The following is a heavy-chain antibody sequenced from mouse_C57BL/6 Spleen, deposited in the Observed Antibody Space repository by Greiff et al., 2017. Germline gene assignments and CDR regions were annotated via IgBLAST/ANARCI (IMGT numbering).Heavy chain of an antibody. CDR1: GYTFTSYW. D-gene: IGHD1-1*01. Sequence: QVQLQQPGAELVKPGASVKMSCKASGYTFTSYWITWVKQRPGQGLEWIGDIYPGSGSTNYNEKFKSKATLTVDTASSTDYLQLSSLTSEDSAVXYCARTPTYYYGSSYGYFDVWGTGTTVTVSS. V-gene: IGHV1-55*01. CDR2: IYPGSGST. J-gene: IGHJ1*03. CDR3: ARTPTYYYGSSYGYFDV.